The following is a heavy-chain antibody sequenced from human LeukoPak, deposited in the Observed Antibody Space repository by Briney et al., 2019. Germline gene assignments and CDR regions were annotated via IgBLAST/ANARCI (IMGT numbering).Heavy chain of an antibody. CDR1: GYSFASYW. CDR2: IYPRDSGT. Sequence: LGESLKISWRYSGYSFASYWFGWVRHMPGKGLEWIGVIYPRDSGTRYSPSFEGQVTISGDKSTSSAFLQWRSLRASDTAMYYCARRSYEGSTSAFDIWGQGTMVIVSA. D-gene: IGHD2/OR15-2a*01. J-gene: IGHJ3*02. CDR3: ARRSYEGSTSAFDI. V-gene: IGHV5-51*01.